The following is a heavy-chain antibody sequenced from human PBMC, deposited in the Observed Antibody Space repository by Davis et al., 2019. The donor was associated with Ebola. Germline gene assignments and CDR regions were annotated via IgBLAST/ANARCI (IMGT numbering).Heavy chain of an antibody. CDR1: GGSISSGSYY. D-gene: IGHD3-22*01. CDR2: IYHSGST. CDR3: ARGSLSDSSPIDY. Sequence: SETLSLTCTVSGGSISSGSYYWGWLRQPPGKGLEWIGSIYHSGSTYYNPSLKSRVTISVDTSKNQFSLKLSSVTAADTSVYYCARGSLSDSSPIDYWGQGTLVTVSS. V-gene: IGHV4-39*01. J-gene: IGHJ4*02.